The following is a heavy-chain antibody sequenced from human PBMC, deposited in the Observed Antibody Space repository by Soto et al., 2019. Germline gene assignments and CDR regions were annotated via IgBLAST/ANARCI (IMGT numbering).Heavy chain of an antibody. CDR1: GYTLTELS. J-gene: IGHJ4*02. V-gene: IGHV1-24*01. CDR3: ATGTGRGFDY. Sequence: PSVKVSCRVSGYTLTELSMHWVRLAPGKGLEWMGGFDPEDGETIYAQKLQGRVTMTEDTSTDTAYMELSSLRSEDTAVYYCATGTGRGFDYWGQGTLVTVSS. D-gene: IGHD2-8*02. CDR2: FDPEDGET.